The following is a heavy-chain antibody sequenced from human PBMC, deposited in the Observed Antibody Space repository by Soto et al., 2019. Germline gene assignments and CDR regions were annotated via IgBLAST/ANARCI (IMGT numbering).Heavy chain of an antibody. CDR1: GFTFSSYG. V-gene: IGHV3-33*01. CDR2: IWYDGSNK. CDR3: ARDRKGYYDSSGYYSSDAFDI. D-gene: IGHD3-22*01. Sequence: QVQLVESGGGVVQPGRSLRLSCAASGFTFSSYGMHWVRQAPGKGLEWVAVIWYDGSNKYYAASVKGRFTISRDNSKNRLYLQRNSLRAEDTAVYYCARDRKGYYDSSGYYSSDAFDIWGQGTMVTVSS. J-gene: IGHJ3*02.